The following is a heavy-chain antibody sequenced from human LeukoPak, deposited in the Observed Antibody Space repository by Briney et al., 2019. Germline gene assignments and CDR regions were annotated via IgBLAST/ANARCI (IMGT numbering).Heavy chain of an antibody. CDR1: GGSISSGDYY. Sequence: SETLSLTCTVSGGSISSGDYYWSWIRQPPGKGLEWIGYIYYSGSTYYNPSLKSRVTISVDTSKNQFSLKLSSVTAADTAVYYCARGIDYGGNSFIDYWGQGTLVTVSS. D-gene: IGHD4-23*01. V-gene: IGHV4-30-4*01. CDR3: ARGIDYGGNSFIDY. J-gene: IGHJ4*02. CDR2: IYYSGST.